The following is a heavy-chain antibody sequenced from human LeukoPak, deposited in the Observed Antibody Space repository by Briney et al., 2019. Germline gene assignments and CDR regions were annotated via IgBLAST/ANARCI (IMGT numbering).Heavy chain of an antibody. Sequence: ASVKVSCKASGYTFTSYYMHWVRQAPGQGLEWMGIINPSGGSTSYAQKFQGRVTMTRDTATSTVYMELSSLRSEDTAVYYCARAPRVSYYDFWSANNWFDPWGQGTLFTVSS. D-gene: IGHD3-3*01. CDR2: INPSGGST. J-gene: IGHJ5*02. V-gene: IGHV1-46*01. CDR1: GYTFTSYY. CDR3: ARAPRVSYYDFWSANNWFDP.